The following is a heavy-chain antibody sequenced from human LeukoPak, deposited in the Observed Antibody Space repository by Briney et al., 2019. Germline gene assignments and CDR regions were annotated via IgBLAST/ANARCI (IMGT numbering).Heavy chain of an antibody. CDR2: FDPEDGET. CDR3: ATDTGTLSRTDAFDI. Sequence: ASVKVSCKVSGYTLTELSMHWVRQAPGKGLEWMGGFDPEDGETIYAQKFQGRVTMTEDTSTDTAYMELSSLRSEDTAVYYCATDTGTLSRTDAFDIWAKGQWSPSLQ. CDR1: GYTLTELS. J-gene: IGHJ3*02. V-gene: IGHV1-24*01. D-gene: IGHD1-1*01.